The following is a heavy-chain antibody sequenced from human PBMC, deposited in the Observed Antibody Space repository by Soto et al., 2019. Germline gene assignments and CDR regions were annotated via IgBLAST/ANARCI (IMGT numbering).Heavy chain of an antibody. CDR2: IYYSGST. CDR3: ARLSIAARPYPDY. Sequence: SETLSLTCTVSGGSISSSSYYWGWIRQPPGKGLEWIGYIYYSGSTNYNPSLKSRVTISVDTSKNQFSLKLSSVTAADTAVYYCARLSIAARPYPDYWGQGTLVTVSS. D-gene: IGHD6-6*01. J-gene: IGHJ4*02. CDR1: GGSISSSSYY. V-gene: IGHV4-61*05.